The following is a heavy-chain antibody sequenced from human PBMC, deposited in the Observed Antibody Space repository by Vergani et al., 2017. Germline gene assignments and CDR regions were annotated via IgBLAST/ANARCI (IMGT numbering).Heavy chain of an antibody. D-gene: IGHD3-10*01. CDR2: IRYDGSNK. CDR1: GFTFSSYG. V-gene: IGHV3-30*02. Sequence: QVQLVESGGGVVQPGRSLRLSCAASGFTFSSYGMHWVRQAPGKGLEWVAFIRYDGSNKYYADSVKGRFTISRDNSKNTLYLQMNSLRAEDTAVYYCANLWFGELSGDYFDYWGPGTLVIVSS. J-gene: IGHJ4*02. CDR3: ANLWFGELSGDYFDY.